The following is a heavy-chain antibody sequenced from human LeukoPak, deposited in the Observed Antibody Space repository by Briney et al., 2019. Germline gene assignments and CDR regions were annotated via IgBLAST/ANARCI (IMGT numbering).Heavy chain of an antibody. CDR2: ISYDGSNK. V-gene: IGHV3-30*03. CDR3: ASDGYGDYG. Sequence: GGSLRLSCAASGFTFSSYGMHWVRQAPGKGLEWVAVISYDGSNKYYADAVKGRFTISRDNSKNTLYLQMNSLGAEDTAVYYCASDGYGDYGWGQGTLVTVSS. J-gene: IGHJ4*02. D-gene: IGHD4-17*01. CDR1: GFTFSSYG.